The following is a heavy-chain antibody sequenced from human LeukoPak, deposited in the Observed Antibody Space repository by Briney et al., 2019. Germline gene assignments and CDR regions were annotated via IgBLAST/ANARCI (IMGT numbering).Heavy chain of an antibody. J-gene: IGHJ5*02. CDR2: ISGNGGST. CDR3: AKDRWYCSGGSCYHRWFDP. V-gene: IGHV3-23*01. Sequence: GGSLRLSCAASGFTFSSYAMNWVRQAPGKGLEWVSAISGNGGSTYYGDSVKGRFTISRDNSKNTLYLQMNSLRAEDTAVYYCAKDRWYCSGGSCYHRWFDPWGQGTLVTVSS. D-gene: IGHD2-15*01. CDR1: GFTFSSYA.